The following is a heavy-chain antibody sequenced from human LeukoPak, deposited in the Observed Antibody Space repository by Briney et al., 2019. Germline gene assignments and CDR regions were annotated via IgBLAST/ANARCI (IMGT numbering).Heavy chain of an antibody. CDR2: ISFSGST. Sequence: SETLSLTCTVSGVSITSYYWRWIRQVAGKGLEYIGRISFSGSTNYNPSLGSRVTISSDTSKNHFSLRLTSVTAADTAVYYCARGGRPDYWGQGILVTVSS. V-gene: IGHV4-4*07. CDR1: GVSITSYY. J-gene: IGHJ4*02. CDR3: ARGGRPDY.